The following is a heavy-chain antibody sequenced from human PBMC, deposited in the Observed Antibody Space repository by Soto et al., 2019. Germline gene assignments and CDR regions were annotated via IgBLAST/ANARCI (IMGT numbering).Heavy chain of an antibody. CDR2: IFPRDSDT. CDR1: GYGFSNYW. J-gene: IGHJ4*02. CDR3: ARHLYTNANGNLFLHF. D-gene: IGHD2-8*01. Sequence: GEALKISCEGSGYGFSNYWIGWVRQKSGKGLEWMGIIFPRDSDTKYNPSLQGQVSISADNSVATAYLHLSSLKPSDSAIYYCARHLYTNANGNLFLHFWRQGTPVTVSS. V-gene: IGHV5-51*01.